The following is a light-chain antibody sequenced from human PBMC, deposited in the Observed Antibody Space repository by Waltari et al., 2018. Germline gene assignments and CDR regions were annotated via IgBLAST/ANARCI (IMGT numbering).Light chain of an antibody. J-gene: IGKJ2*02. CDR1: QSVSSSY. CDR2: GAS. V-gene: IGKV3-20*01. CDR3: QQYGSSPLKCT. Sequence: EIVLTQSPGTLSLSPGESATLSCRASQSVSSSYLAWYQQKPGQAPRLLIYGASSRATGIPDRFSGSGSGTDFTLTISRLEPEDFAVYYCQQYGSSPLKCTFGQGTKLEIK.